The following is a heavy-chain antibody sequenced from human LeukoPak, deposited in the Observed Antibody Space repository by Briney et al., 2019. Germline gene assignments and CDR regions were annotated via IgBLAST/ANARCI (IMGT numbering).Heavy chain of an antibody. CDR2: IYYSGST. V-gene: IGHV4-30-4*01. CDR3: ARVERYFDWSLDY. J-gene: IGHJ4*02. CDR1: GGSISSGDYY. D-gene: IGHD3-9*01. Sequence: SETLSLTCTVSGGSISSGDYYWSWIRQPPGKGLEWIGHIYYSGSTYYNPSLKSRVTISVDTSKNQFSLKLSSVTAADTAVYYCARVERYFDWSLDYWGQGTLVTVSS.